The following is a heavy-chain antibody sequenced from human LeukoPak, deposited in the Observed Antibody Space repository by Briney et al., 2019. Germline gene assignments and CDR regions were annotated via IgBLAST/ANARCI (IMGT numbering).Heavy chain of an antibody. J-gene: IGHJ4*02. V-gene: IGHV3-30*02. CDR2: IRYDGSNK. Sequence: QAGGSLRLSCAASGFTFSSYGMHWVRQAPGKGLEWVAFIRYDGSNKYYADSVKGRFTISRDNSKNTLYLQMNSLRAEDTAVYYCAKDPLVAKKWAQVGATDYWGQGTLVTVSS. D-gene: IGHD1-26*01. CDR3: AKDPLVAKKWAQVGATDY. CDR1: GFTFSSYG.